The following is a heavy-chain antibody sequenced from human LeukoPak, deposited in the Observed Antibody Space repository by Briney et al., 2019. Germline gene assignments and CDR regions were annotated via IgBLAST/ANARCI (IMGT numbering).Heavy chain of an antibody. CDR3: ARDWEGLGEYWYFDL. Sequence: GSSVKVSCKASGYTFTGQYMHWVRQAPGQGLEWMGWINPCSGGTNYAQKFQGRVTMTRDTSISTAYMELSSLRSDDTAVYYCARDWEGLGEYWYFDLWGRGTLVTVSS. CDR2: INPCSGGT. CDR1: GYTFTGQY. V-gene: IGHV1-2*02. D-gene: IGHD1-26*01. J-gene: IGHJ2*01.